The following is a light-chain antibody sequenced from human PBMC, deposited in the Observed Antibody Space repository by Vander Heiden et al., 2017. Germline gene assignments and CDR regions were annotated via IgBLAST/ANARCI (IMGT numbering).Light chain of an antibody. CDR1: ALPKQY. J-gene: IGLJ2*01. Sequence: SYDLTQPPSVSVSPGHTARITCSGDALPKQYAYWYQQKPGQAPVLVIYKDRERPSGIPERFSGSSSGTTVTLTISGVQAEDEADYYCQSADSSGSTVVFGGGTKLTVL. CDR2: KDR. V-gene: IGLV3-25*03. CDR3: QSADSSGSTVV.